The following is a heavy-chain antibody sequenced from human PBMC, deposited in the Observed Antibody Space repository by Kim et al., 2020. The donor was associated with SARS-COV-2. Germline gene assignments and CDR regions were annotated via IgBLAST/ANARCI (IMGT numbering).Heavy chain of an antibody. Sequence: GGSLRLSCAASGFTFNTYGMHWVRQAPGKGLEWVAAISYDGSNKYYADPVKGRFTISRDNSKNTLYLQMNSLRIEDTAVYYCAKYFSGGYFGYDSWGQGTLVTVSS. CDR2: ISYDGSNK. J-gene: IGHJ4*02. V-gene: IGHV3-30*18. D-gene: IGHD1-26*01. CDR3: AKYFSGGYFGYDS. CDR1: GFTFNTYG.